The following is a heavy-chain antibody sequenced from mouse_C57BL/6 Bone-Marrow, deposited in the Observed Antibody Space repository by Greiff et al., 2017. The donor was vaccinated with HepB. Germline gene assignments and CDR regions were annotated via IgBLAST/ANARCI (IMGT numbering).Heavy chain of an antibody. D-gene: IGHD2-4*01. CDR1: GFTFSSYA. J-gene: IGHJ3*01. CDR2: ISDGGSYT. Sequence: EVHLVESGGGLVKPGGSLKLSCAASGFTFSSYAMSWVRQTPEKRLEWVATISDGGSYTYYPDNVKGRFTISRDNAKNNLYLQMSHLKSEDTAMYYCARDPYDYDEGFAYWGQGTLVTVSA. CDR3: ARDPYDYDEGFAY. V-gene: IGHV5-4*01.